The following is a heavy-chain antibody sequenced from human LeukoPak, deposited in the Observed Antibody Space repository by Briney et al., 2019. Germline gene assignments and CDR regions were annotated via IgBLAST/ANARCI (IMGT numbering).Heavy chain of an antibody. J-gene: IGHJ4*02. D-gene: IGHD3-10*01. V-gene: IGHV4-30-4*01. CDR1: GGSISSGDYY. CDR2: IYYRRSH. CDR3: ASYYNGSGRGGYYFDY. Sequence: SQTLSLTCTDSGGSISSGDYYWSWIRQPPGKGLEWIGYIYYRRSHYYNPSLKRRVTISVDTSKNQLSLKLSSVTAADTSVYYCASYYNGSGRGGYYFDYWGQGTLVTVSS.